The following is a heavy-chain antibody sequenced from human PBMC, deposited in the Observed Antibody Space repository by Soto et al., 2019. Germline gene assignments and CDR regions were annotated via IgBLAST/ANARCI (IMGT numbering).Heavy chain of an antibody. Sequence: EVQLVESGGGLVQPGGSLRLSCAASGFTVSSKYMSWVRQAPGRGLEWVSLINSGGSTSHADSVKGRFTISRDNSKNTLYLQMNSLRSGDTSVYSCARAGLNCSGGRCFGVPMDVWGKGTTVTVSS. V-gene: IGHV3-66*01. D-gene: IGHD2-15*01. CDR2: INSGGST. J-gene: IGHJ6*03. CDR1: GFTVSSKY. CDR3: ARAGLNCSGGRCFGVPMDV.